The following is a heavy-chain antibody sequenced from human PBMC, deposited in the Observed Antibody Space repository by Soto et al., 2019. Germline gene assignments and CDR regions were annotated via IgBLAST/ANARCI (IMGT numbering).Heavy chain of an antibody. CDR1: GYTFTGYY. J-gene: IGHJ6*02. D-gene: IGHD2-2*01. CDR3: ARDRYCSSTSCHGPYYYYGMDV. V-gene: IGHV1-2*04. CDR2: INPNSGGT. Sequence: ASVKVSCKASGYTFTGYYMHWVRQAPGQGLEWMGWINPNSGGTNYAQKFQGWVTMTRDTSISTAYMELSRLRSDDTAVYYCARDRYCSSTSCHGPYYYYGMDVWGQGTTVTV.